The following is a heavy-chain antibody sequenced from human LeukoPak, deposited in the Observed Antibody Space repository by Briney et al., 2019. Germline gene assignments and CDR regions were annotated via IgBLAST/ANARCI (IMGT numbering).Heavy chain of an antibody. Sequence: GGSLRLSCAASGFTFSSYAMHWVRQAPGKGLEWVSVIYSGGSTYYADSVKGRFTISRDNSKNTLYLQMNSLRAEDTAVYYCARDQSGSWSMDVWGQGTTVTVSS. D-gene: IGHD5-12*01. CDR3: ARDQSGSWSMDV. CDR2: IYSGGST. CDR1: GFTFSSYA. J-gene: IGHJ6*02. V-gene: IGHV3-53*01.